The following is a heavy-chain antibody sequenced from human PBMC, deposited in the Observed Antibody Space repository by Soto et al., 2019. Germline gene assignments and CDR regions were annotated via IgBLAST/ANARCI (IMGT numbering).Heavy chain of an antibody. D-gene: IGHD3-9*01. CDR1: GFTFSNAW. J-gene: IGHJ6*02. CDR2: IKSKTDGGTT. CDR3: TTEAPHYDILTGPALAPGDYYYGMDV. Sequence: GGTLRLSCAASGFTFSNAWMSWVRQAPGKGLEWVGRIKSKTDGGTTDYAAPVKGRFTISRDDSKNTLYLQMNSLKTEDTAVYYCTTEAPHYDILTGPALAPGDYYYGMDVWGQGTTVTVSS. V-gene: IGHV3-15*01.